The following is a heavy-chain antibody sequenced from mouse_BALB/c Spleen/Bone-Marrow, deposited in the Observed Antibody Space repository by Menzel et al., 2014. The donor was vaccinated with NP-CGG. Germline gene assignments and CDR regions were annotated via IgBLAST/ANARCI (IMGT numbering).Heavy chain of an antibody. D-gene: IGHD2-4*01. Sequence: EAQLVESGAELVKPGASVKLSCTASGFNIKDTYMHWVKQRPEQGLEWIGRIDPANGNTKYDPKFQGKATITADTSSNTAYLQLSSLTSEYTAVYFCAMITTGAWFAYGGQGTLVTVSA. CDR1: GFNIKDTY. V-gene: IGHV14-3*02. J-gene: IGHJ3*01. CDR3: AMITTGAWFAY. CDR2: IDPANGNT.